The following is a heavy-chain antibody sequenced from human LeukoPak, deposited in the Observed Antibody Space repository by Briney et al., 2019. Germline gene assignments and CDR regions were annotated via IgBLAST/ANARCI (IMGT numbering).Heavy chain of an antibody. CDR2: ISWNSGTI. J-gene: IGHJ4*02. Sequence: PGGSLRLSSAASGFTFEDYAMHWLRQAPGKGLEWVSGISWNSGTIGYADSVKSRFTISRDNAKNSLYLQMNTLRVEDTAIYYCVRVALYYYGSESYYFFEHWGQGTPVTASS. V-gene: IGHV3-9*01. CDR1: GFTFEDYA. CDR3: VRVALYYYGSESYYFFEH. D-gene: IGHD3-10*01.